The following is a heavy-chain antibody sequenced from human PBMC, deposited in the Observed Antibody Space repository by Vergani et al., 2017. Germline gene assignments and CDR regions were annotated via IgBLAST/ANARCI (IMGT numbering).Heavy chain of an antibody. V-gene: IGHV3-23*04. CDR3: ARAERWLQSYGDY. J-gene: IGHJ4*02. CDR2: ISGSGGST. D-gene: IGHD5-24*01. CDR1: GFTFDDYG. Sequence: VQLVESGGGVVRPGGSLRLSCAASGFTFDDYGMSWVRQAPGKGLEWVSAISGSGGSTYYADSVKGRFTISRDNSKNTLYLQMNSLRAEDTAVYYCARAERWLQSYGDYWGQGTLVTVSS.